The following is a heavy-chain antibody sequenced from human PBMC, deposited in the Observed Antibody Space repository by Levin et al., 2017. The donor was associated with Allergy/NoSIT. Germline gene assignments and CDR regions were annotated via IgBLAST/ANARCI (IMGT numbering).Heavy chain of an antibody. CDR2: VYYTGKT. CDR1: RGSTSSSSYY. D-gene: IGHD1-1*01. V-gene: IGHV4-39*01. Sequence: SQTLSLTCSVSRGSTSSSSYYWGWIRQPPGKGLEWIGSVYYTGKTYSTPSLTGRVTITIDTSKNQFSLKLTSATAADTAVYYCARHTWVHKGYCDYWGQGTLVTVSS. J-gene: IGHJ4*02. CDR3: ARHTWVHKGYCDY.